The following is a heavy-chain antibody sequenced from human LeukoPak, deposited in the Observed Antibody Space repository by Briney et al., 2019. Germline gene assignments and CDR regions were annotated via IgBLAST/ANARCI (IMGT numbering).Heavy chain of an antibody. J-gene: IGHJ4*02. V-gene: IGHV4-38-2*01. CDR1: GYSISSGYY. Sequence: SETLSLTCAVSGYSISSGYYWGWIRQPPGKGLEWIGRIYHSGSTYYNPSLKSRVTISVDTSKNQFSLKLSSVTAADTAVYYCARHQYCSGGSCYRYYFDYWGQGTLVTVSS. D-gene: IGHD2-15*01. CDR2: IYHSGST. CDR3: ARHQYCSGGSCYRYYFDY.